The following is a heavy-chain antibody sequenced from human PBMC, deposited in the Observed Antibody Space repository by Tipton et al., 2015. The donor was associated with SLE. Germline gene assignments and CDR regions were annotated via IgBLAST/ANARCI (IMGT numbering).Heavy chain of an antibody. D-gene: IGHD6-13*01. J-gene: IGHJ6*03. CDR3: ARGRAGYSSSWYRGYYYMDV. V-gene: IGHV4-34*01. CDR2: INHSGST. Sequence: LRLSCAASGFTFSDYYMSWIRQPPGKGLEWIGEINHSGSTNYNPSLKSRVTISVDTSKSQFSLKLSSVTAADTAVYYCARGRAGYSSSWYRGYYYMDVWGKGTTVTVSS. CDR1: GFTFSDYY.